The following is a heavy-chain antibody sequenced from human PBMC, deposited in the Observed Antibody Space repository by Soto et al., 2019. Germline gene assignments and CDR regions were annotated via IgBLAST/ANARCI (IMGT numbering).Heavy chain of an antibody. D-gene: IGHD3-3*01. Sequence: PSETLSLTCTVSGGSVSSGRYYWSWIRQPPGKGLEWIGYMYYSGSTNYNPSLKSRVTISLDTSKNQFSLKLSSVTAADTAVYFCARTRDFWSGNDAFDIWGQGTMVTVSS. CDR3: ARTRDFWSGNDAFDI. J-gene: IGHJ3*02. V-gene: IGHV4-61*01. CDR1: GGSVSSGRYY. CDR2: MYYSGST.